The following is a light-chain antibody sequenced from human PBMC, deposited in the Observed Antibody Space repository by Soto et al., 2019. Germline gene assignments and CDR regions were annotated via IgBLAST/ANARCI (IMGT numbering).Light chain of an antibody. V-gene: IGKV1-5*03. CDR2: NAS. J-gene: IGKJ2*01. CDR1: QTISSS. CDR3: QLYSGYSPYT. Sequence: DIQMTQSPSTLSASVGDRVTITCRASQTISSSLAWYQQKPGKAPRLLIYNASSLEIGAPSSFSGRGSATDFTLTISRLQPDDFATYYCQLYSGYSPYTVGQGTKLEI.